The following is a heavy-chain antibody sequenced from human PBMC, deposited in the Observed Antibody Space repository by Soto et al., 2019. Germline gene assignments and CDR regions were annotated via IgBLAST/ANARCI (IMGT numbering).Heavy chain of an antibody. CDR3: ARGYSSGWYYFDY. Sequence: EVQLLESGGGLVQPGGSLRLSCAASGFTFSSYAMSWVRQAPGKGLEWVSAISGSGGSTYYADSVKGRFTISRDNSKNTLYLQMNSLRAEDTAVYYCARGYSSGWYYFDYWGQGTLVTVSS. CDR2: ISGSGGST. D-gene: IGHD6-19*01. V-gene: IGHV3-23*01. CDR1: GFTFSSYA. J-gene: IGHJ4*02.